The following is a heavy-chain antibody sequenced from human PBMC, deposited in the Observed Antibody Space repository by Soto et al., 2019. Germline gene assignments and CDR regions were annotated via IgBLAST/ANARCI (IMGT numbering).Heavy chain of an antibody. CDR2: IRSKANSYAT. CDR1: GFTFSGSA. CDR3: TSPLFSSGSPGH. D-gene: IGHD3-10*01. V-gene: IGHV3-73*01. Sequence: GVSLRLSCAASGFTFSGSAMHWVRQASGKGLEWVGRIRSKANSYATAYAASVKGRFTISRDDSKNTAYLQMNSLKTEDTAVYYCTSPLFSSGSPGHWGQGTLVTVSS. J-gene: IGHJ1*01.